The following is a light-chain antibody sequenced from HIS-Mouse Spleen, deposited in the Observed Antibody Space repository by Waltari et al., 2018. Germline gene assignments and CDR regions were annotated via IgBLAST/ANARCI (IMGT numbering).Light chain of an antibody. CDR1: SSDVGVYNH. Sequence: QSALTQPRSVSGSPGQSVTISCTGTSSDVGVYNHVSWYQQHPGKAPKLMIYDVSKRPSGVPDRFSGSKSGNTASLTISGLQAEDEADYYCCSYAGSYTGVFGTGTKVTVL. CDR2: DVS. J-gene: IGLJ1*01. CDR3: CSYAGSYTGV. V-gene: IGLV2-11*01.